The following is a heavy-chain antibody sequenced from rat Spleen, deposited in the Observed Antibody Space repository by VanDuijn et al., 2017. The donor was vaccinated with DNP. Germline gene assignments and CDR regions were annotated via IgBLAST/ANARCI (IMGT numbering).Heavy chain of an antibody. CDR3: ASGYGGYPFAY. J-gene: IGHJ3*01. D-gene: IGHD1-11*01. CDR2: ISYDGSST. V-gene: IGHV5-7*01. CDR1: GSTFSDYN. Sequence: EVQLVESGGGLVQPGRPLKLSFAAAGSTFSDYNVAWVRQAPKRGLGWGATISYDGSSTYYRDSVKGRVTISRDNAESTLYLQMDSLRSEDSATYYCASGYGGYPFAYWGQGSLVTVSS.